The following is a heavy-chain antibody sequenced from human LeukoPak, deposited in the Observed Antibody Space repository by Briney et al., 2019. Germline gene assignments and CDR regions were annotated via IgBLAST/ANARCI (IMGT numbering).Heavy chain of an antibody. J-gene: IGHJ4*02. CDR1: GGSISSGDYY. V-gene: IGHV4-30-4*01. D-gene: IGHD3-10*01. CDR3: ARDLGYYGSGSYFDY. CDR2: IYYSGST. Sequence: SETLSLTCTVSGGSISSGDYYWSWIPQPPGKGLEWIVYIYYSGSTYYNPSLKSRVTISVDTSKNQFSLKLSSVTAADTAVYYCARDLGYYGSGSYFDYWGQGTLVTVSS.